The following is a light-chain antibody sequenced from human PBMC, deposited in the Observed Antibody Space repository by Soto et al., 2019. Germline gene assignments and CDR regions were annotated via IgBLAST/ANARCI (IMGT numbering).Light chain of an antibody. CDR2: KVS. CDR1: QGLVYGDGHTY. J-gene: IGKJ4*01. CDR3: MQGTYRPPT. Sequence: DVVMTQSPLSLPVTLGQPASISCRSSQGLVYGDGHTYLHWFQQRPGQSPRRLIYKVSNRDSGVQDRFSGSGSGTNFTLKISWVEAEDVGVYYCMQGTYRPPTFGGGTKVEFK. V-gene: IGKV2-30*01.